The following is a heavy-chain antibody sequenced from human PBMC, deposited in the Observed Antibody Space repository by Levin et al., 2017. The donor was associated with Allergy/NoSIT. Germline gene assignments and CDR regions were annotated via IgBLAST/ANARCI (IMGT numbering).Heavy chain of an antibody. CDR1: GFTFSSYA. Sequence: GESLKISCAASGFTFSSYAMSWVRQAPGKGLEWVSAISGSGGSTYYADSVKGRFTISRDNSKNTLYLQMNSLRAEDTAVYYCAKDRPRQYYYGVFDYWGQGTLVTVSS. CDR3: AKDRPRQYYYGVFDY. D-gene: IGHD3-10*01. V-gene: IGHV3-23*01. J-gene: IGHJ4*02. CDR2: ISGSGGST.